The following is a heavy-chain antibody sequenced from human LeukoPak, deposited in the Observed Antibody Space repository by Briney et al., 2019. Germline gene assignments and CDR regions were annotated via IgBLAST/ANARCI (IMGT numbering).Heavy chain of an antibody. Sequence: SETLSLTCAVYGGSFSGYYWSWIRQPPGKGLEWIGEINHSGSTNYSPSLKSRVTISVDTSKNQLSLKLSSVTAADTAVYYCARDSSHCSSTSCSPYYYYGMDVWGQGTTVTVSS. D-gene: IGHD2-2*01. CDR3: ARDSSHCSSTSCSPYYYYGMDV. V-gene: IGHV4-34*01. CDR1: GGSFSGYY. CDR2: INHSGST. J-gene: IGHJ6*02.